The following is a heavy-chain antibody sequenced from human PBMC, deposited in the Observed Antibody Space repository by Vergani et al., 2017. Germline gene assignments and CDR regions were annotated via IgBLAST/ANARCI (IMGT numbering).Heavy chain of an antibody. CDR2: IIPILGIA. Sequence: QVQLVQSGAEVKKPGSSVKVSCKASGGTFSSYTISWVRQAPGQGLEWMGRIIPILGIANYAQKFQGRVTITADKSTSTAYMELSSLRSEDTAVYYCAGDSSHCSSTSCRYFDLWGRGTLVTVSS. D-gene: IGHD2-2*01. J-gene: IGHJ2*01. CDR3: AGDSSHCSSTSCRYFDL. V-gene: IGHV1-69*08. CDR1: GGTFSSYT.